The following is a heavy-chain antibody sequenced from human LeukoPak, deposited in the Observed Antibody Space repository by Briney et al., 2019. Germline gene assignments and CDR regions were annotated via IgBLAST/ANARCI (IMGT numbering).Heavy chain of an antibody. CDR1: GYSISSGYY. CDR3: ARAARSRFYGNWFDP. Sequence: SETLSLTCTVSGYSISSGYYWGWIRQPPGKGLEWIGSFYHSGSTYYNPSLKSRVTISVDTSKNQFSLKLSSVTAADTAVYYCARAARSRFYGNWFDPWGQGTLVTVSS. CDR2: FYHSGST. J-gene: IGHJ5*02. V-gene: IGHV4-38-2*02. D-gene: IGHD2/OR15-2a*01.